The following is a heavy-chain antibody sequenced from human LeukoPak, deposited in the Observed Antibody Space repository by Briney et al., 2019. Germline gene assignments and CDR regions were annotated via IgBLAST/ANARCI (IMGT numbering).Heavy chain of an antibody. D-gene: IGHD6-19*01. CDR3: AKVRIAVAANWFDP. CDR2: ITGSGGRT. CDR1: GFTFSSYA. V-gene: IGHV3-23*01. J-gene: IGHJ5*02. Sequence: GGSLRLSCAASGFTFSSYAMSWVRQAPGKGLEWVSVITGSGGRTYNADSVKGRFTISRDNSKNTLYLQMNSLRAEDTAVYYCAKVRIAVAANWFDPWGQGTLVTVSS.